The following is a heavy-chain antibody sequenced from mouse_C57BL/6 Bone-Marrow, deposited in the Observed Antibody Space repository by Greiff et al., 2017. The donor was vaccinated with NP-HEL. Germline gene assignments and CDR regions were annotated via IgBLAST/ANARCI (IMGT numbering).Heavy chain of an antibody. V-gene: IGHV1-64*01. D-gene: IGHD6-1*01. CDR2: IHPTSGSP. CDR3: ARWATLYAMGY. J-gene: IGHJ4*01. Sequence: QVQLQQPGAELVKPGASVKLSCKASGYTFTSYWMHWVKQRPGQGLEWIGMIHPTSGSPNYNEKFKSQATLTVDKSSSTAYMQLSSLTSEDSAVYYCARWATLYAMGYWGQGTSVTVSS. CDR1: GYTFTSYW.